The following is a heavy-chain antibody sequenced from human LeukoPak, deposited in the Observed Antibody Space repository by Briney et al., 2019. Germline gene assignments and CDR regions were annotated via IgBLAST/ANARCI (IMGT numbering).Heavy chain of an antibody. CDR2: IDTFGAYI. J-gene: IGHJ4*02. V-gene: IGHV3-21*01. D-gene: IGHD1-26*01. CDR3: ARDWEITAGDY. Sequence: GGSLRLSCAASGFTFSSYWMSWARQAPGKAPEWVSLIDTFGAYIYYADSVKGRFTVSRDNANDLLYLQMNNLRAEDTAVYYCARDWEITAGDYWGQGTLVTVSS. CDR1: GFTFSSYW.